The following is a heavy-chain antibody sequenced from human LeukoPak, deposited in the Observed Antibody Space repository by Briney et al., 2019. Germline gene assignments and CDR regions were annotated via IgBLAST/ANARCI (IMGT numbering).Heavy chain of an antibody. V-gene: IGHV4-4*07. CDR1: GGSISSYY. Sequence: SETLSLTCTVSGGSISSYYWSLIRQPAGKGLEWIGRIYTSGSTNYNPSLKSRVTMSVDTSKNQFSLKLSSVTAADTAVYYCARENSVYDFWSGCSYYFDYWGQGTLVTVSS. CDR2: IYTSGST. D-gene: IGHD3-3*01. J-gene: IGHJ4*02. CDR3: ARENSVYDFWSGCSYYFDY.